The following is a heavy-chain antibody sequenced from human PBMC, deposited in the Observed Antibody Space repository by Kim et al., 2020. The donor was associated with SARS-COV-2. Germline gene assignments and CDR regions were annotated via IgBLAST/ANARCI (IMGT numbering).Heavy chain of an antibody. J-gene: IGHJ4*02. CDR2: IRQDGNEK. CDR1: GFSFDDYW. V-gene: IGHV3-7*01. CDR3: ARRYFDL. Sequence: GGSLRLSCAGSGFSFDDYWMQWVRQAPGKGLEWVANIRQDGNEKYYTESVKGRFTISRDNAKNLLYLEMNYLRDEDTALYYCARRYFDLWGQGTLVTVSS.